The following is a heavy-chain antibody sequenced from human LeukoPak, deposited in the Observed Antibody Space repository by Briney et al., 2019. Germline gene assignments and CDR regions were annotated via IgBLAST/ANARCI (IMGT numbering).Heavy chain of an antibody. J-gene: IGHJ6*02. D-gene: IGHD3-10*01. V-gene: IGHV1-46*01. Sequence: ASVKVSCKASGYTFTSYYMHWVRQAPGQGLEWMGIINPSGGSTSYVQKFQGRVTMTRDTSTSTVYMELSSLRSEDTAVYYCARDRWFGELHYYYYYYGMDVWGQGTTVTVSS. CDR3: ARDRWFGELHYYYYYYGMDV. CDR1: GYTFTSYY. CDR2: INPSGGST.